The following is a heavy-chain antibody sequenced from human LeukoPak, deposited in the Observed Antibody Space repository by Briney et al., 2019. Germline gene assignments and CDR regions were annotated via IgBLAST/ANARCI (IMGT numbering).Heavy chain of an antibody. CDR3: ARVRTLYYYDSSGYFQNYYYYMDV. D-gene: IGHD3-22*01. J-gene: IGHJ6*03. CDR2: TYYRSKWYN. V-gene: IGHV6-1*01. CDR1: GDSVSSNSAA. Sequence: SQTLSLTCAISGDSVSSNSAAWNWIRQSPSRGLEWLGRTYYRSKWYNDYAVSVKSRITINPDTSKNQFSLQLNSVTPEDTAVYYCARVRTLYYYDSSGYFQNYYYYMDVWGKGTTVTVSS.